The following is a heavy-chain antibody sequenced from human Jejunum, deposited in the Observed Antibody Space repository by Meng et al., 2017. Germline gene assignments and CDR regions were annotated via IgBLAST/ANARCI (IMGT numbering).Heavy chain of an antibody. CDR3: AREAHLAGFPY. CDR2: TYYRSNWYN. J-gene: IGHJ4*02. V-gene: IGHV6-1*01. Sequence: QVQLQQSGPGLVKPSQTLSLTCDISGDSVSNNSATWNWIRQSPLRGLEWMGRTYYRSNWYNDYADSVRSRIIINPDTSKNQISLQLNSVTPEDTAVYFCAREAHLAGFPYWGQGTLVTVSS. CDR1: GDSVSNNSAT.